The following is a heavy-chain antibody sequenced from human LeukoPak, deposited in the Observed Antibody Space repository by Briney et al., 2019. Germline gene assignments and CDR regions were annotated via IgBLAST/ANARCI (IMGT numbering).Heavy chain of an antibody. CDR2: INHSGST. D-gene: IGHD3-10*01. V-gene: IGHV4-34*01. J-gene: IGHJ4*02. CDR1: GGSFSGYY. Sequence: KPSETLSLTCAIYGGSFSGYYWSWIRQPPGKGLEWIGEINHSGSTNYNPSLKSRVTISVDTSKNQFSLKLSSVTAADTAVYYCARIWFGDFYFDYWGQGTLVTVSS. CDR3: ARIWFGDFYFDY.